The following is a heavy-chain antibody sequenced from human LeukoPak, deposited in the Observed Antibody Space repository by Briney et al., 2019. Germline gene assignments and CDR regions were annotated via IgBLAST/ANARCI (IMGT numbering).Heavy chain of an antibody. CDR2: INTDGSST. D-gene: IGHD6-13*01. CDR3: ARVSSSSWWALDY. J-gene: IGHJ4*02. Sequence: PGGSLRLSCAASGFTFSSYWMHWVRQAPGKGLVWVSRINTDGSSTSYADSVKGRFTISRDNAKNTLYLQMNSLRAEDTAVYYCARVSSSSWWALDYWGQGTLVTVS. CDR1: GFTFSSYW. V-gene: IGHV3-74*01.